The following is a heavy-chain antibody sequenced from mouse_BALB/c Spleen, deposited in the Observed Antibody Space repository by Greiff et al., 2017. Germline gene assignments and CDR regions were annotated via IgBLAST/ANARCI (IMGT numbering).Heavy chain of an antibody. CDR3: ARFEGGIYYGNYYAMDY. V-gene: IGHV3-2*02. J-gene: IGHJ4*01. CDR1: GYSITSDYA. CDR2: ISYSGST. D-gene: IGHD2-1*01. Sequence: DVQLQESGPGLVKPSQSLSLTCTVTGYSITSDYAWNWIRQFPGNKLEWMGYISYSGSTSYNPSLKSRISITRDTSKNQFFLQLNSVTTEDTATYYCARFEGGIYYGNYYAMDYWGQGTSVTVSS.